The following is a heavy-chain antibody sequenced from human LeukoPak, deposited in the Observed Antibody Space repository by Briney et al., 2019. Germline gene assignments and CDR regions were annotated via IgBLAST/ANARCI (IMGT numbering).Heavy chain of an antibody. D-gene: IGHD2-2*01. Sequence: GGSLRLTCAASGFTFSSYSMNWVRQAPGKGLEWVSYISSSSSTIYYADSVKGRFTISRDNAKNSLYLQMNSLRAEDTAVYYCARAQYCSSTSCLALIDYWGQGTLVTVSS. V-gene: IGHV3-48*01. CDR2: ISSSSSTI. CDR1: GFTFSSYS. J-gene: IGHJ4*02. CDR3: ARAQYCSSTSCLALIDY.